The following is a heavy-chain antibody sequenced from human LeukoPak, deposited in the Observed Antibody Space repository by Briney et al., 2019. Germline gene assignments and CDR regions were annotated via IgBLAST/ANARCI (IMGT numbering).Heavy chain of an antibody. D-gene: IGHD3-10*01. V-gene: IGHV3-53*01. Sequence: PGGSLRPSCTVSGFTVSSNSMSWVRQAPGKGLEWVSFIYSDNTHYSDSVKGRFTISRDNAKNSLYLQVNSLRAEDTAVYYCARDWGPYGSGSYLDYWGQGTLVTVSS. CDR3: ARDWGPYGSGSYLDY. CDR1: GFTVSSNS. J-gene: IGHJ4*02. CDR2: IYSDNT.